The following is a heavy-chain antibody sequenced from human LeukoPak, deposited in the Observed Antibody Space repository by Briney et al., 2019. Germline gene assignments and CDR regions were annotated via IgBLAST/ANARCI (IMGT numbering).Heavy chain of an antibody. CDR1: GYTFTGYY. Sequence: ASVKVSCKASGYTFTGYYMHWVRQAPGQGLEWMGWINPNSGGTNYAQKFQGRVTMTRDTSISTAYMELSRLRSDDTAVYYCARGRYLYYGSGSYYNVIYFGYWGQGTLVTVSS. CDR3: ARGRYLYYGSGSYYNVIYFGY. J-gene: IGHJ4*02. D-gene: IGHD3-10*01. CDR2: INPNSGGT. V-gene: IGHV1-2*02.